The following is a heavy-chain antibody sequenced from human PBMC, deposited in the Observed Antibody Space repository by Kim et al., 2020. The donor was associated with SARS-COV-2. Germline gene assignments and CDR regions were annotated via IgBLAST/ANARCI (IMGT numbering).Heavy chain of an antibody. J-gene: IGHJ5*02. CDR2: IYYSGST. CDR1: GGSISSSSYY. Sequence: SETLSLTCTVSGGSISSSSYYWGWIRQPPGKGLEWIGSIYYSGSTYYNPSLKSRVTISVDTSKNQFSLKLSSVTAADTAVYYCARHDRGYSSTQNWFDPWGQGTLVTVSS. CDR3: ARHDRGYSSTQNWFDP. V-gene: IGHV4-39*01. D-gene: IGHD6-13*01.